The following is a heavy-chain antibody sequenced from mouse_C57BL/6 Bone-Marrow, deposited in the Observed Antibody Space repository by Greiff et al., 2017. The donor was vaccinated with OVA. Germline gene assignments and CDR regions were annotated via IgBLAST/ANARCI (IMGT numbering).Heavy chain of an antibody. CDR3: ARDASITTVVATHWYFDV. J-gene: IGHJ1*03. D-gene: IGHD1-1*01. V-gene: IGHV7-1*01. CDR1: GFTFSDFY. Sequence: EVKLVESGGGLVQSGRSLRLSCAPSGFTFSDFYMEWVRQAPGKGLEWIAASRNKANDYITEYSASVKGRFIVSRDTSQSILYLQMNALRAEDTAIYYCARDASITTVVATHWYFDVWGTGTTVTVSS. CDR2: SRNKANDYIT.